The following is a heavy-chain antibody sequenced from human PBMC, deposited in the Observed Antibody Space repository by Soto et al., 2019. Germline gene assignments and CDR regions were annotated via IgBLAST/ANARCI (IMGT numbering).Heavy chain of an antibody. J-gene: IGHJ4*02. CDR1: GFTFSSYG. V-gene: IGHV3-30*18. CDR2: ISYDGSNK. Sequence: GGSLRLSCAASGFTFSSYGMHWVRQAPGKGLEWVAVISYDGSNKYYADSVKGRFTISRDNSKNTLYLQMNSLRAEDTAVYYCAKDYYYDSSGYYEYWGQGTLVTVSS. CDR3: AKDYYYDSSGYYEY. D-gene: IGHD3-22*01.